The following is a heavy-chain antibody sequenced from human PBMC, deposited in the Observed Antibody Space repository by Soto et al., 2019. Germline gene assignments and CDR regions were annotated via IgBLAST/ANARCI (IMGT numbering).Heavy chain of an antibody. CDR2: RNPDSGNG. CDR3: ARSIFGLVMIGFDY. V-gene: IGHV1-8*01. J-gene: IGHJ4*02. D-gene: IGHD3-3*01. Sequence: ASVKVSCKASGYNFNSYDINWVRQAPGQGLEWMGWRNPDSGNGGYAQKFQGRVTMTWNTSISTAYMELNSLRSEDTAVYYCARSIFGLVMIGFDYWGQGTRVTVSS. CDR1: GYNFNSYD.